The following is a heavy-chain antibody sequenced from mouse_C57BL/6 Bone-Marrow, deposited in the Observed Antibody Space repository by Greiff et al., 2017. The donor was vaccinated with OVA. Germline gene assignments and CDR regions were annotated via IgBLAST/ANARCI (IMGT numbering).Heavy chain of an antibody. CDR1: GFTFSDYG. Sequence: EVKLVESGGGLVKPGGSLKLYCAASGFTFSDYGMHWVRQAPEKGLEWVAYISSGSSTIYYADTVKGRFTISRDNAKNTLFLQMTSLRSEDTAMYYCATLGWDEFAYWGQGTLVTVSA. CDR2: ISSGSSTI. D-gene: IGHD4-1*01. J-gene: IGHJ3*01. V-gene: IGHV5-17*01. CDR3: ATLGWDEFAY.